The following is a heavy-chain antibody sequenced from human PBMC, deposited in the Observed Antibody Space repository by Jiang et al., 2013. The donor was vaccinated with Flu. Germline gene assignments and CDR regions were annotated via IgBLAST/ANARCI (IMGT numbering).Heavy chain of an antibody. J-gene: IGHJ3*02. V-gene: IGHV5-51*01. Sequence: GAEVKKPGESLKISCKGSGYSFTSYWIGWVRQMPGKGLEWMGIIYPGDSDTRYSPSFQGQVTISADKSISTAYLQWSSLKASDTAMYYCARPYFGSSVPYAHAFDIWGQGTKGQRLL. D-gene: IGHD2-2*01. CDR3: ARPYFGSSVPYAHAFDI. CDR1: GYSFTSYW. CDR2: IYPGDSDT.